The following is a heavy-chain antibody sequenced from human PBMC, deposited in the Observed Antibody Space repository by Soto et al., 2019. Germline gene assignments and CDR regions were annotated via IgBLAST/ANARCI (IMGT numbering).Heavy chain of an antibody. CDR1: GFTFSSYA. V-gene: IGHV3-30-3*01. D-gene: IGHD3-10*01. J-gene: IGHJ4*02. CDR2: ISYDGSNK. CDR3: ARDHHMVRGVKVDY. Sequence: GGSLRLSCAASGFTFSSYAMHWVRQAPGKGLEWVAVISYDGSNKYYADSVKGRFTISRDNSKNTLYLQMNSLRAEDTAVYYCARDHHMVRGVKVDYWGQGTLVTVSS.